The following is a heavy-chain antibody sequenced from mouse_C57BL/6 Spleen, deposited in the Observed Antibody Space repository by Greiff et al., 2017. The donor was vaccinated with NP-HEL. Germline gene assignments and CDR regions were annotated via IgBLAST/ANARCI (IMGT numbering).Heavy chain of an antibody. Sequence: EVQLQQSGTVLARPGASVKMSCKTSGYTFTSYWMHWVKQRPGQGLEWIGAIYPGNSDTSYNQKFKGKAKLTAVTSASTAYMELSSLTNEDSAVYYCTRSSYGNYVRYFDVWGTGTTVTVSS. D-gene: IGHD2-10*01. CDR1: GYTFTSYW. CDR3: TRSSYGNYVRYFDV. J-gene: IGHJ1*03. CDR2: IYPGNSDT. V-gene: IGHV1-5*01.